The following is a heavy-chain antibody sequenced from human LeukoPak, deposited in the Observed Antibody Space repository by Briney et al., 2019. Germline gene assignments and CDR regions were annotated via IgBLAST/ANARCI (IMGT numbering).Heavy chain of an antibody. D-gene: IGHD2-15*01. J-gene: IGHJ4*02. CDR3: AKDLGYCSGTSCSAIDY. CDR2: ISYDGSNQ. CDR1: GFTFSSYG. V-gene: IGHV3-30*18. Sequence: SGGSLRLSCAASGFTFSSYGIHWVRQAPGKGLDWVAVISYDGSNQYFADSVKGRFTISRDNSKNTLYLQMNSLIPEDTAVYYCAKDLGYCSGTSCSAIDYWGQGTLVTVSS.